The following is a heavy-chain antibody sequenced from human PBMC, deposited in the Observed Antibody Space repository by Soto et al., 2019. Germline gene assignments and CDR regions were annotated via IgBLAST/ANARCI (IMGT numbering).Heavy chain of an antibody. V-gene: IGHV3-66*01. CDR3: AKAYSSSWLYYFDY. CDR2: IYSGGST. D-gene: IGHD6-13*01. Sequence: PGGSLRLSCAASGFTFSNYAMNWVRQAPGKGLEWVSVIYSGGSTFYADSVRGRFTISRDNSKNTVNLQMNSLRAEDTAVYYCAKAYSSSWLYYFDYWGQGTLVTVSS. J-gene: IGHJ4*02. CDR1: GFTFSNYA.